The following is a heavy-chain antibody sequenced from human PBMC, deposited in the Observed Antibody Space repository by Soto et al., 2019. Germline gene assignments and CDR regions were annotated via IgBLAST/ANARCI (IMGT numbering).Heavy chain of an antibody. Sequence: ASVKVSCKASGGTFSSYAISWVRQAPGQGLEWMGGIIPIFGTANYAQKFQGRVTITADESTSTAYMELSSLRSEDTAVYYCATAHEMATSRSYYYYGMDVWGQGTTVTVSS. D-gene: IGHD5-12*01. J-gene: IGHJ6*02. CDR3: ATAHEMATSRSYYYYGMDV. CDR1: GGTFSSYA. V-gene: IGHV1-69*13. CDR2: IIPIFGTA.